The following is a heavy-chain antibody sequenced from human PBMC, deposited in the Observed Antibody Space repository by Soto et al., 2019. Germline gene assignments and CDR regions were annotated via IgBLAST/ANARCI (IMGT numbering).Heavy chain of an antibody. D-gene: IGHD2-21*01. J-gene: IGHJ4*02. V-gene: IGHV3-30*18. CDR1: GFSFSDYG. Sequence: QVQLVESGGGVVQPGESLRLSCSASGFSFSDYGMHWVRQAPGKGLEGVAVISYEGSDKYVADSVRGRFAISRDNSKNTLYLQMNSLRAEDTAIYYWAKSHPRTVIALDSWGQGTLGTVSS. CDR3: AKSHPRTVIALDS. CDR2: ISYEGSDK.